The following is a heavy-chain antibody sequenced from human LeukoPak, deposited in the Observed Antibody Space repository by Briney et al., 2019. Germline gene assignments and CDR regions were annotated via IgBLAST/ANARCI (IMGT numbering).Heavy chain of an antibody. V-gene: IGHV1-8*03. J-gene: IGHJ3*02. D-gene: IGHD3-3*01. CDR2: MNPNSGNT. CDR1: GYTFTSYD. CDR3: ARAGSITIFGVVIMAAFDI. Sequence: GASVKVSCKASGYTFTSYDINWVRQATGQGLEWMGWMNPNSGNTGYAQKFRGRVTITRNTSISTAYMELSSLRSEDTAVYYCARAGSITIFGVVIMAAFDIWGQGTMVTVSS.